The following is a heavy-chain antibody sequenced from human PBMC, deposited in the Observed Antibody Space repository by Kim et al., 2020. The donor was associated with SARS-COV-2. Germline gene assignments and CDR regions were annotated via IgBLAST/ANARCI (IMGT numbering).Heavy chain of an antibody. Sequence: SVKVSCKASGGTFSSYAISWVRQAPGQGLEWMGGIIPIFGTANYAQKFQGRVTITADESTSTAYMELSSLRSEDTAVYYCARGETIAVAGHYYYGMDVWGKGTTVTVSS. CDR2: IIPIFGTA. J-gene: IGHJ6*04. CDR3: ARGETIAVAGHYYYGMDV. V-gene: IGHV1-69*13. CDR1: GGTFSSYA. D-gene: IGHD6-19*01.